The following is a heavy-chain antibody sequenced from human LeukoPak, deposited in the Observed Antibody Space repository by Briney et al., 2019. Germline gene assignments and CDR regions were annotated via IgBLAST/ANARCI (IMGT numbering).Heavy chain of an antibody. D-gene: IGHD6-19*01. CDR1: GFTFSSYG. J-gene: IGHJ6*03. CDR2: ISGSGVST. Sequence: GGTLRLSCAASGFTFSSYGMRWVRQAPGKGLEWVSGISGSGVSTYYADSVKGRFTISRDNSKNTLYLQMNSLRAEDTALYYCAKIPVAGYSVFCYHYMDVWGKGTTVTISS. CDR3: AKIPVAGYSVFCYHYMDV. V-gene: IGHV3-23*01.